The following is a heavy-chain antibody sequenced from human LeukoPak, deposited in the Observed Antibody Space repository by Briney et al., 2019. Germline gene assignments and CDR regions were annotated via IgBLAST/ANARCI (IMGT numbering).Heavy chain of an antibody. V-gene: IGHV3-73*01. CDR1: GFTFSGSA. J-gene: IGHJ4*02. Sequence: GGSLRLSCAASGFTFSGSAMHWVRQASGKGLEWVGRIRSKANSYATAYAASVKGRFTISRDDSKNAAYLQMNSLRAEDTAVYYCARARDLFDSSGYPFDYWGQGILVTVSS. CDR2: IRSKANSYAT. D-gene: IGHD3-22*01. CDR3: ARARDLFDSSGYPFDY.